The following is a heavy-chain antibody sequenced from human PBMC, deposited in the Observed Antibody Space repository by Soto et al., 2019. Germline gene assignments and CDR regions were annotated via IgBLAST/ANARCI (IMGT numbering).Heavy chain of an antibody. D-gene: IGHD2-15*01. CDR2: ISDSGATK. CDR1: GFTFSNCG. J-gene: IGHJ6*02. Sequence: EVQLVESGGGLVQPGGSLRLSCAASGFTFSNCGMNWVRQTPGQGLEWVSYISDSGATKHYADSVKGRFTISRDNGKDSLYLQMNSLRDEDTAVYFCARCSRNSCYSYGVDVWGQGATVTVSS. V-gene: IGHV3-48*02. CDR3: ARCSRNSCYSYGVDV.